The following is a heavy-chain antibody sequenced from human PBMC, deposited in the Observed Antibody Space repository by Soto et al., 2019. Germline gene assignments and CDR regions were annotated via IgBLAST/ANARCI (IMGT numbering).Heavy chain of an antibody. CDR2: INAGNGNT. Sequence: ASVKVSCKASGYTFTSYAMHWVRQAPGQRLEWMGWINAGNGNTKYSQKLQGRVTITRDTSASTAYMEQSSLRSEDTAVYYCARLVFWPRPYCSSTSCYGFDYWGQGTLVTVSS. V-gene: IGHV1-3*01. CDR3: ARLVFWPRPYCSSTSCYGFDY. CDR1: GYTFTSYA. D-gene: IGHD2-2*01. J-gene: IGHJ4*02.